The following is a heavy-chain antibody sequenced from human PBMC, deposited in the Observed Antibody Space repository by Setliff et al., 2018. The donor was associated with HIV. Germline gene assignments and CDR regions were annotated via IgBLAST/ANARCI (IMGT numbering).Heavy chain of an antibody. CDR1: GFTFDDYA. D-gene: IGHD6-13*01. Sequence: PGESLKISCAASGFTFDDYAMHWVRQAPGKGLEWVSFISRDGGSSDYADSVKGRFTISRDNSKSSLFLQMDSLRAEDTAFYYCAALGYSSTWNYWGQGTLVTVS. V-gene: IGHV3-43D*03. J-gene: IGHJ4*02. CDR3: AALGYSSTWNY. CDR2: ISRDGGSS.